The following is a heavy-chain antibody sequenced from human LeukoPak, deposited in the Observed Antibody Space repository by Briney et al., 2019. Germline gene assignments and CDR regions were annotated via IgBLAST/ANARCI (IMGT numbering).Heavy chain of an antibody. D-gene: IGHD3-3*01. Sequence: GASVKVSCKASGYTFTSYYMHWVRQAPGQGLEWMGLINPTGGSTGYAQKFQGRVTMTRDMSTSADYMELSSLRSEDTAVYYCARVDIRHDFWSGPGRRYFDYWGQGTLVTVSS. V-gene: IGHV1-46*01. J-gene: IGHJ4*02. CDR1: GYTFTSYY. CDR3: ARVDIRHDFWSGPGRRYFDY. CDR2: INPTGGST.